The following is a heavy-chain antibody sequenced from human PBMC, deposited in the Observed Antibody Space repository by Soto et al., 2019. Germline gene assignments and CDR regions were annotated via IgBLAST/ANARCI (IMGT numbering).Heavy chain of an antibody. CDR2: ISAYNGNT. CDR1: GYTFTSYG. J-gene: IGHJ4*02. V-gene: IGHV1-18*01. CDR3: ARDYYYGSGSYRPNDY. Sequence: GASVKVSCKASGYTFTSYGISWVRQAPGQGLERKGWISAYNGNTNYAQKLQGRVTMTTDTSTSTAYMELRSLRSDDTAVYYCARDYYYGSGSYRPNDYWGQGTLVTVSS. D-gene: IGHD3-10*01.